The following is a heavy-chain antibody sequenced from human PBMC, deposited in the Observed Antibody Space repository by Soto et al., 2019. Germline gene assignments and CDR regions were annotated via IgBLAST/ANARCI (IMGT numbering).Heavy chain of an antibody. Sequence: PGGSLRLSCAASGFTASSNYMTWVRQAPGKGLEWVSAIYSGGSTYYADSVKGRFTISRDNSKNTLYLQMNSLRAEDTAVYYCARARSTAAGLFDEWGLGTLVTVSS. CDR3: ARARSTAAGLFDE. D-gene: IGHD6-13*01. CDR1: GFTASSNY. J-gene: IGHJ4*02. V-gene: IGHV3-53*01. CDR2: IYSGGST.